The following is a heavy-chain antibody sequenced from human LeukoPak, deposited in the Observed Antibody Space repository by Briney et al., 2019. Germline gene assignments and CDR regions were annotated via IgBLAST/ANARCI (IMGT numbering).Heavy chain of an antibody. CDR3: ARKANKHYYGSGSYYYYYMDV. V-gene: IGHV1-69*02. D-gene: IGHD3-10*01. J-gene: IGHJ6*03. CDR2: IIPILGIA. CDR1: GGTFSSYT. Sequence: SVKVSCKASGGTFSSYTISWVRQAPGQGLEWMGRIIPILGIANYAQKFQGRVTITADKSTSTAYMELSSLRSEDTAVYYCARKANKHYYGSGSYYYYYMDVWGKGTTVTVSS.